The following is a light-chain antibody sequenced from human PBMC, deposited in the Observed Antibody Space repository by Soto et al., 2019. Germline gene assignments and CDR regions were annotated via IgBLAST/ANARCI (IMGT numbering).Light chain of an antibody. CDR3: QQLESYPST. CDR2: AAS. J-gene: IGKJ4*01. Sequence: DIQMTQSPSSLSASVGDRVTITCRASQSISSYLNWYQQKPGKAPKLLIYAASSLQSGVPSRFAGSGSGTDFTLTINSLQPEDFATYYCQQLESYPSTFGGGTKVDNK. V-gene: IGKV1-39*01. CDR1: QSISSY.